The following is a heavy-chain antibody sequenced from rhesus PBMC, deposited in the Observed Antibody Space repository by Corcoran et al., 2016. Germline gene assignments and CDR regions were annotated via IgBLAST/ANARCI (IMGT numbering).Heavy chain of an antibody. CDR2: NYGSSTST. V-gene: IGHV4S10*01. D-gene: IGHD3-34*01. J-gene: IGHJ4*01. Sequence: QVQLQQWGEGLVKPSETLSLTCAVYGGSISDSYRWSWIRQPPGEGLDWIGYNYGSSTSTNYNPSLKSRVTISKDTSKNQFSLKLSSVTAADTAVYYCARLRSGDYYSFDYWGQGVLVTVSS. CDR3: ARLRSGDYYSFDY. CDR1: GGSISDSYR.